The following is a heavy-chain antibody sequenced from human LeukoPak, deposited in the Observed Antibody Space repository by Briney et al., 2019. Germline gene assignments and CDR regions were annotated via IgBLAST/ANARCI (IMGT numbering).Heavy chain of an antibody. CDR3: TREDRPYCPFAY. J-gene: IGHJ4*02. CDR1: GFTFSNYV. V-gene: IGHV4-4*02. Sequence: NPGGSLRLSCAASGFTFSNYVVSWVRQAPGKGLEWIGEIAHDGTTNYNPSLRSRVAMSFDRANNQFSLSLTSVTAADTAVYYCTREDRPYCPFAYWGQGVLVTVSS. D-gene: IGHD1-26*01. CDR2: IAHDGTT.